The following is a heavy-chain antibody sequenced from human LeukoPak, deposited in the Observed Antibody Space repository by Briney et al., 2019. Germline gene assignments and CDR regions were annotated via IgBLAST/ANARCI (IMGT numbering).Heavy chain of an antibody. D-gene: IGHD2-21*02. V-gene: IGHV4-34*01. CDR1: GGSFSGYY. J-gene: IGHJ4*02. CDR3: ARSCGGDCYRDPHSFDY. CDR2: INHSGST. Sequence: SETLSLTCAVYGGSFSGYYWSWIRQPPGTGLEWIGEINHSGSTNYNPSLKSRVTISVDTSKNQFSLKLSSVTAADTAVYYCARSCGGDCYRDPHSFDYWGQGTLVTVSS.